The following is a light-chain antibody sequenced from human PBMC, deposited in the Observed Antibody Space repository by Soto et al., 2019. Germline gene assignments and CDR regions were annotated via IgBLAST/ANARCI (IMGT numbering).Light chain of an antibody. CDR1: QSVSNY. CDR3: QQRSDWPWT. CDR2: EAS. J-gene: IGKJ1*01. Sequence: EIVLTQSPATLSLSPGERATLSCRASQSVSNYLAWYQQKPGQAPRLLMYEASNRATGIPARFSGGGSGTDFTLTICSLETEDFAVYYCQQRSDWPWTFGQGTKVEIK. V-gene: IGKV3-11*01.